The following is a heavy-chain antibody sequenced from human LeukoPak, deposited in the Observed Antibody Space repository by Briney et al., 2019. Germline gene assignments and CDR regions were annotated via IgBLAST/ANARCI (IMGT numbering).Heavy chain of an antibody. CDR1: GLTFSSYA. D-gene: IGHD3-10*01. V-gene: IGHV3-23*01. J-gene: IGHJ4*02. CDR3: AKRGVVIRVFLVGFHKEASYFDS. CDR2: ISGSGGST. Sequence: GGSLRLSFAASGLTFSSYAISWVRQAPGKGLELVSAISGSGGSTYYADSVKGRFTISRDNSKNTLYLQMNSLRAEDTAVYFCAKRGVVIRVFLVGFHKEASYFDSWGQGALVTVSS.